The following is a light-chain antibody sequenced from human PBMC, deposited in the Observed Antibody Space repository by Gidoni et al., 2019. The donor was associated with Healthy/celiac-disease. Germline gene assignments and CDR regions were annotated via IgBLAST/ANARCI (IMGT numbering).Light chain of an antibody. CDR3: QVWDSSSDHGV. CDR2: YDS. V-gene: IGLV3-21*04. CDR1: NIGSKS. J-gene: IGLJ2*01. Sequence: SYVLTQPPSVSVAPGKTARITCGGNNIGSKSVHWYQLKPGQAPVLVIYYDSDRPSGIPERFSGSNSGNTATLTISRVEAGDEADYYCQVWDSSSDHGVFGGGTKLTVL.